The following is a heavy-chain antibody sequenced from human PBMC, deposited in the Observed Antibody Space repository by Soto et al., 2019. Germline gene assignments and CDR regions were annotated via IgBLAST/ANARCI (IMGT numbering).Heavy chain of an antibody. V-gene: IGHV4-61*01. CDR1: GGSVSSGSYY. D-gene: IGHD3-22*01. CDR2: IYYSGIT. J-gene: IGHJ4*02. Sequence: SETLSLTCTVSGGSVSSGSYYWSWSRQPPGKGLEWIGYIYYSGITNYNPSLKSRVAISVDTSKNQFSLKLSSVTAADTAVYYCARDRSLKSTYYYDSSGYYPPYYFDYWGQGTLVTVSS. CDR3: ARDRSLKSTYYYDSSGYYPPYYFDY.